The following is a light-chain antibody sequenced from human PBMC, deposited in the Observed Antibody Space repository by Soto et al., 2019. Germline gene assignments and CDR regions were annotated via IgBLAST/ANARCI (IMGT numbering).Light chain of an antibody. J-gene: IGKJ3*01. CDR3: QQYGSYSRFT. Sequence: DIQMTQSPSTLSASVGDRVTITCRASQSISGWLAWYQQKPGKAPNLLIYKSSSLERGDPSRFSGSGSGTEFTLTIGSLQLDDFATYYCQQYGSYSRFTFGPGTKVDI. V-gene: IGKV1-5*03. CDR2: KSS. CDR1: QSISGW.